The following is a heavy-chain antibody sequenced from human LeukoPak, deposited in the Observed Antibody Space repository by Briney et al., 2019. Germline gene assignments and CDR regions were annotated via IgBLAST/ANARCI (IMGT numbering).Heavy chain of an antibody. D-gene: IGHD6-6*01. J-gene: IGHJ6*03. CDR3: ARVKSIAKVLPPTRRVYYYYMDV. CDR2: ISSSSSYI. V-gene: IGHV3-21*01. Sequence: NPGGSLRLSCAASGFTFSSYSMNWVRQAPGKGLEWVSSISSSSSYIYYADSVKGRFTISRDNAKNSLYLQMNSLRAEDTAVYYCARVKSIAKVLPPTRRVYYYYMDVWGKGTTVTVSS. CDR1: GFTFSSYS.